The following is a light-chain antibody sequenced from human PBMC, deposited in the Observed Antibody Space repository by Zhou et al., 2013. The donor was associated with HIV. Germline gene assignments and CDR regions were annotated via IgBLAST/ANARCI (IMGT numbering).Light chain of an antibody. V-gene: IGKV1-5*01. Sequence: DIQMTQSPSSVSASVGDRVTITCRASQGISSWLAWYQQKPGKPPKLLVYDASTLENGVSSRFRGRGSGTEFTLTISNVQPDDSATYFCQHYSSDSEYTFGQGTTLEI. CDR1: QGISSW. CDR2: DAS. CDR3: QHYSSDSEYT. J-gene: IGKJ2*01.